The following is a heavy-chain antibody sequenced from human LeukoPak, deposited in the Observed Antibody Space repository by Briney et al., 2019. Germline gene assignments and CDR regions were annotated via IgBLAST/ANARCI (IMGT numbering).Heavy chain of an antibody. J-gene: IGHJ4*02. CDR1: GYTLTELS. CDR3: AISTSPYVIEVWTNGPLDY. V-gene: IGHV1-2*06. D-gene: IGHD3-22*01. Sequence: ASVKVSCKVSGYTLTELSMHWVRQAPGKGLEWMGRINPKSGGTNYAQEFQGRVTMTRDTSINTAYMELSRVRSDDTAVYYCAISTSPYVIEVWTNGPLDYWGQGTLVTVSS. CDR2: INPKSGGT.